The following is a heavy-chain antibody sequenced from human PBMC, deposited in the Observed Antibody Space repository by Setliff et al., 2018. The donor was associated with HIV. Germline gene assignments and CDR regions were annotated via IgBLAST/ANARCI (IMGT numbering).Heavy chain of an antibody. J-gene: IGHJ4*02. D-gene: IGHD2-21*01. Sequence: GGSLRLSCATSGFTFSNYWMNWVRQAPGKGLEWVANIKQGGSEKNYVDSVKGRFTISRDNAKNMLYLQMNSLSADDTAVYYCVRGGGYYYFDNWGQGALVTVSS. CDR1: GFTFSNYW. CDR3: VRGGGYYYFDN. CDR2: IKQGGSEK. V-gene: IGHV3-7*01.